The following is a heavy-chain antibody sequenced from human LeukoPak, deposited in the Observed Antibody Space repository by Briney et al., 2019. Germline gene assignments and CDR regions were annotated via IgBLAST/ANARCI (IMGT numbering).Heavy chain of an antibody. D-gene: IGHD2-15*01. CDR1: GFTFSSYS. CDR3: ARECSGGSCYEDY. CDR2: ISSSSSYI. V-gene: IGHV3-21*01. J-gene: IGHJ4*02. Sequence: PGGSLRLSCAASGFTFSSYSMNWVRQAPGKGLEWVSSISSSSSYIYYADSVKGRFTISRDNAKNSLYLQTNSLRAEDTAVYYCARECSGGSCYEDYWGQGTLVTVSS.